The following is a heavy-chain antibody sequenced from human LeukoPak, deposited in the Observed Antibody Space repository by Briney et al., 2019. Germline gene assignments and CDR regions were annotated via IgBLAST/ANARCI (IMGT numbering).Heavy chain of an antibody. D-gene: IGHD6-13*01. Sequence: ASVKVSCKASGGTFSSYAISWVRQAPGQGLEWMGRIIPILGIANYAQKFQGRVTITADKSTSTAYMELSSLRSEDTAVYYCARDLRIAAAENWFDPWGQGTLVTVSS. CDR2: IIPILGIA. J-gene: IGHJ5*02. CDR3: ARDLRIAAAENWFDP. CDR1: GGTFSSYA. V-gene: IGHV1-69*04.